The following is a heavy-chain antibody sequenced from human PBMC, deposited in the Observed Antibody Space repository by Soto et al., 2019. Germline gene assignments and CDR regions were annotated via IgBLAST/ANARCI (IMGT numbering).Heavy chain of an antibody. Sequence: SETLSLTCTVSGGSISSSSYNWDWIRQPPGKGLEWIGSVYYSGNTYYNPSLTGRVTISADMSKNQFSLRLSSVTAADTAVYYCARVAQYSSGWTPFDYWGQGTLVTVT. D-gene: IGHD6-19*01. CDR1: GGSISSSSYN. J-gene: IGHJ4*02. CDR3: ARVAQYSSGWTPFDY. CDR2: VYYSGNT. V-gene: IGHV4-39*01.